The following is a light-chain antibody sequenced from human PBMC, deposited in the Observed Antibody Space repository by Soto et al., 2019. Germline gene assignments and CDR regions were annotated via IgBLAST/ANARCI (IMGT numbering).Light chain of an antibody. CDR2: LGS. Sequence: DIVMTQSPLSLPVTPGEPASISCRSSQSLLHSNGYNYLDWYLQKPGQSPQLLIYLGSNRASGVPDRFSGSGSGTDFTLKISRVEAEDVGVYYCMQGTYWPYTFGQGTQLEIK. CDR1: QSLLHSNGYNY. CDR3: MQGTYWPYT. J-gene: IGKJ2*01. V-gene: IGKV2-28*01.